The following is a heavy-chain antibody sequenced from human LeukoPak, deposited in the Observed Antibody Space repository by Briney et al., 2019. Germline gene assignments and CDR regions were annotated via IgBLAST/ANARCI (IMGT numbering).Heavy chain of an antibody. D-gene: IGHD6-13*01. CDR1: GFTFDDYD. CDR2: INWNGGST. CDR3: ARIAIPGIGDGFDI. V-gene: IGHV3-20*04. Sequence: PGGSLRLSCAAPGFTFDDYDMSCVRQAPGKGLEWVSAINWNGGSTGYADSVKGRFTISRDNARNSLYLQINSLRAEDTALYYCARIAIPGIGDGFDIWGQGTMVTVSS. J-gene: IGHJ3*02.